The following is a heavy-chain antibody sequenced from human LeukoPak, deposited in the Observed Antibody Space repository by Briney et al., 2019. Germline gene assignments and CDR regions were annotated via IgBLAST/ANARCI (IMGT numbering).Heavy chain of an antibody. CDR1: GGSISSYY. V-gene: IGHV4-59*08. CDR3: ARRLRRTHYFDY. J-gene: IGHJ4*02. CDR2: IYYSGST. D-gene: IGHD1/OR15-1a*01. Sequence: SETLSLTCTVSGGSISSYYWSWIRQPPGKGLEWIGYIYYSGSTNYNPSLKSRVTISVDTSQNQSSLKLSSVTAADTAVYYCARRLRRTHYFDYWGQGTLVTVSS.